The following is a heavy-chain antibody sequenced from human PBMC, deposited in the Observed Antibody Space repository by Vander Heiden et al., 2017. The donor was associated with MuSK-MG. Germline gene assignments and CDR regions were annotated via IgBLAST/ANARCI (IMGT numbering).Heavy chain of an antibody. CDR1: GFTFSSYW. CDR2: ISSDGSTT. D-gene: IGHD2-15*01. CDR3: ARPMDYSTNWFDP. Sequence: EVQLVESGGGLVQPGGSLRLSCAASGFTFSSYWRHWVRQAPGKGLVWVSRISSDGSTTTYADSVKGRFTISRDNDKNTLYLQMNSLRAEDTAIYYCARPMDYSTNWFDPWGQGTLVTVSS. V-gene: IGHV3-74*01. J-gene: IGHJ5*02.